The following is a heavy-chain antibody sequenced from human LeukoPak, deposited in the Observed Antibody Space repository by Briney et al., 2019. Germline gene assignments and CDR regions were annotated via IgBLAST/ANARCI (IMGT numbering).Heavy chain of an antibody. CDR2: IRSKAYGGTT. V-gene: IGHV3-49*04. CDR3: TRAGYGDPTPFDY. Sequence: PGGSLRLSCTASGFSFGDYAMSWVRQAPGKGLEWVGFIRSKAYGGTTEYAASVKGRFTISRDDSKSIAYLQMNSLKTEDTAVYYCTRAGYGDPTPFDYWGQGTLVTVSS. CDR1: GFSFGDYA. J-gene: IGHJ4*02. D-gene: IGHD4-17*01.